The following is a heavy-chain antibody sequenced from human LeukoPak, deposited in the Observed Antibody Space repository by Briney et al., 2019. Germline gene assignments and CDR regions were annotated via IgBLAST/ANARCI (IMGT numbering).Heavy chain of an antibody. Sequence: ASMKVSCKTSGYTFTSYGISWVRQAPGQGLEWMGWISADNGKTNYAQKLQGRVTMTTDTSTSTAYMELRSLRSDDTAVYYCAREGYDYVWGSYPFDYWGQGTLVTVSS. J-gene: IGHJ4*02. CDR3: AREGYDYVWGSYPFDY. CDR1: GYTFTSYG. V-gene: IGHV1-18*01. CDR2: ISADNGKT. D-gene: IGHD3-16*02.